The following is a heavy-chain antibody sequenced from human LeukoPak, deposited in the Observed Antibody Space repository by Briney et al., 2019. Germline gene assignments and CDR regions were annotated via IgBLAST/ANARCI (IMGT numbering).Heavy chain of an antibody. V-gene: IGHV4-34*01. J-gene: IGHJ3*01. CDR1: GGSFSGYY. D-gene: IGHD1-26*01. CDR2: INHSGST. Sequence: SETLSLTCAVYGGSFSGYYWSWIRQPPGKGLAWIGEINHSGSTNYNPSLKSRVTISVDTSKNQFSLKLSSVTAADTAVYYCAKTLPPEYSGSRHAFDLWGQGTMVTVSS. CDR3: AKTLPPEYSGSRHAFDL.